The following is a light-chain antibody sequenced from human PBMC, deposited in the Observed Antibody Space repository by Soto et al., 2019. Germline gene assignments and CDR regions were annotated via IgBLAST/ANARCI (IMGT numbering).Light chain of an antibody. CDR1: SSNIGADYD. J-gene: IGLJ2*01. CDR2: GNT. CDR3: LSYDSSLRVV. Sequence: QSVLTQPPSVSGAPGQRVTISCTGSSSNIGADYDVHWYQQLPGTAPKLLIYGNTNRPSGVPDRFSASRSDTSASLAIAGLQAEDEADYYCLSYDSSLRVVFGGGTKLTVL. V-gene: IGLV1-40*01.